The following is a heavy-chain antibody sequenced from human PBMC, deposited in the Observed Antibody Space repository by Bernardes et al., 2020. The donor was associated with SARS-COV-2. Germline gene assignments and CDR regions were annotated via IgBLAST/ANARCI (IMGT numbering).Heavy chain of an antibody. CDR1: GYTFTSYY. CDR3: ASVGTFYGGNSFDY. V-gene: IGHV1-2*02. Sequence: ASVKVSCKASGYTFTSYYMHWVRQAPGQGLEWMGWINPNSGGTNYAQKFQGRVTMTRDTSISTAYMELSRLRSDDTAVYYCASVGTFYGGNSFDYWGQGTLVTVSS. D-gene: IGHD4-17*01. J-gene: IGHJ4*02. CDR2: INPNSGGT.